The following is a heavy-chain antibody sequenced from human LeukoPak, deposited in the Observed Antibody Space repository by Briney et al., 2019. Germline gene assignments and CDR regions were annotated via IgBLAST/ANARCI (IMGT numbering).Heavy chain of an antibody. D-gene: IGHD3-10*01. J-gene: IGHJ4*02. CDR1: GGSFSGYY. CDR2: INHSGST. V-gene: IGHV4-34*01. CDR3: ASQVVGWKRSSITMVRGVID. Sequence: SETLSLTCAVYGGSFSGYYWSWIRQPPGKGLEWIGEINHSGSTNYNPSLKSRVTISVDTSKNQFSLKLSSVTAADTAVYYCASQVVGWKRSSITMVRGVIDWGQGTLVTVSS.